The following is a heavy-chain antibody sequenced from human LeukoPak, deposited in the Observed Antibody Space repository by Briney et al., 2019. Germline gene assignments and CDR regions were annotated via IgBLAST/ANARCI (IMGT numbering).Heavy chain of an antibody. D-gene: IGHD4-17*01. J-gene: IGHJ4*02. Sequence: GGSLRLFCAASGFTFDDYGMRWVRQAPGKGLEWVSGINWNGGSTGYADSVKGRFTIPRDNAKNSLYLQMNSLRAEDTALYYCARKEASLYGDTSYFDYWGQGTLVNVSS. V-gene: IGHV3-20*04. CDR3: ARKEASLYGDTSYFDY. CDR2: INWNGGST. CDR1: GFTFDDYG.